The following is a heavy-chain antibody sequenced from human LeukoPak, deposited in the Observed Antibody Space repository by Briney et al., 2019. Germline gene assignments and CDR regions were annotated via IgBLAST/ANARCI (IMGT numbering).Heavy chain of an antibody. CDR3: ARGSSPTRGYFDY. J-gene: IGHJ4*02. D-gene: IGHD2-2*01. CDR2: ISSSSYI. Sequence: GGSLRLSCAASGFTFSSYSMNWVRQAPGKGLEWVSSISSSSYIYYADSAKGRFTISRDNAKNSLYLQMNSLRAEDTAVYYCARGSSPTRGYFDYWGQGTLVTVSS. CDR1: GFTFSSYS. V-gene: IGHV3-21*01.